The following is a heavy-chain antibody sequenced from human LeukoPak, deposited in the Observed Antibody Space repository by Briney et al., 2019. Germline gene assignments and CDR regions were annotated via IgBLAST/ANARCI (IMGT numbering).Heavy chain of an antibody. CDR2: INRDGGLT. CDR3: AREEHRLAEAGTSAFDL. V-gene: IGHV3-74*01. CDR1: GFTFSENW. D-gene: IGHD6-13*01. J-gene: IGHJ3*01. Sequence: GGSLRLSCVASGFTFSENWMHWVCQAPGKGLAWVSHINRDGGLTNYADSVKGRFTISRDNARSTVYLQMSSLRVEDTAIYFCAREEHRLAEAGTSAFDLGGQGTLVTVSP.